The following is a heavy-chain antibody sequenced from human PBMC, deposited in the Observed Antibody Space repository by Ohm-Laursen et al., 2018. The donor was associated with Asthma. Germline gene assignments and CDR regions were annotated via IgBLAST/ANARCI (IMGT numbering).Heavy chain of an antibody. Sequence: SETLSLTCTVSGGSISSGGYYWSWIRQHPGKGLEWIGYIYYSGSTYYNPSLKSRVTISVDTSKNQFSLKLSSVTAADTAVYYCARAPSGNSDYYFDYWGQGTLVTVSS. V-gene: IGHV4-31*03. CDR3: ARAPSGNSDYYFDY. J-gene: IGHJ4*02. CDR1: GGSISSGGYY. D-gene: IGHD4-23*01. CDR2: IYYSGST.